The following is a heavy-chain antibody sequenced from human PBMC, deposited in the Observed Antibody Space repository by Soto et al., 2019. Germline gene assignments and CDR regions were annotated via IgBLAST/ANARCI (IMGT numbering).Heavy chain of an antibody. J-gene: IGHJ4*02. V-gene: IGHV1-18*04. CDR1: GYTFNIYG. D-gene: IGHD6-19*01. Sequence: QVQLVQSGAEVKKPGASVMLSCKASGYTFNIYGISWVRQAPGQGREWMGWISGYNGNTNYAHQLQGRVTVTTDKSPRTAYRERRSLRSDDTAVYYCARGGTGAYSSGRYDYWGQGTLVTVSS. CDR2: ISGYNGNT. CDR3: ARGGTGAYSSGRYDY.